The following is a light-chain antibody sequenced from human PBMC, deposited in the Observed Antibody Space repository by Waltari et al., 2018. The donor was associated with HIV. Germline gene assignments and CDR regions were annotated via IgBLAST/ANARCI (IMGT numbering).Light chain of an antibody. CDR1: SSDVGGYKY. CDR2: DVS. V-gene: IGLV2-11*01. Sequence: QSALTQPRSVSGSPGQSVTISCTGSSSDVGGYKYVSWYEPPPGKAPKLMIYDVSKRPSGVPDRFSGSKSGNTASLTISGLQAEDEADYYCCSYAGSYSYVFGTGTKVTVL. J-gene: IGLJ1*01. CDR3: CSYAGSYSYV.